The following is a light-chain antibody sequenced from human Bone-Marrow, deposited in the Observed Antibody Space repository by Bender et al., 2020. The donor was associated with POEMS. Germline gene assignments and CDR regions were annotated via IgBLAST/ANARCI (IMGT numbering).Light chain of an antibody. CDR1: SSDVGGYNY. CDR3: CSYASSDTYV. CDR2: EVN. V-gene: IGLV2-8*01. Sequence: QSTLTQPPSASGSPGQSVTISCTGTSSDVGGYNYVSWYQQHPGKAPKLMIYEVNKRPSGVPDRFSGSKSGNTASLTVSGLQAEDEADYFCCSYASSDTYVFGTVTKVTVL. J-gene: IGLJ1*01.